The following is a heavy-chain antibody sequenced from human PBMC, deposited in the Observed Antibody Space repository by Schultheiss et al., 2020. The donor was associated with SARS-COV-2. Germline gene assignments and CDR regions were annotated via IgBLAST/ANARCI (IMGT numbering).Heavy chain of an antibody. Sequence: AGSLRLSCAASGFTFSRYGMYWVRQAPGKGLEWLAVIWYDGSKQYYADSVKGRFTVSRDNSKNTLFLQMDSLRAEDTAIYYCARWGGYTFTVEAKYDYWGQGALVTVSS. V-gene: IGHV3-33*01. D-gene: IGHD5-18*01. CDR2: IWYDGSKQ. J-gene: IGHJ4*02. CDR3: ARWGGYTFTVEAKYDY. CDR1: GFTFSRYG.